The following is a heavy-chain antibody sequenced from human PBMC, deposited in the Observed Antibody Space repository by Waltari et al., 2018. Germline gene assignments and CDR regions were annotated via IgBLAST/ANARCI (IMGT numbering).Heavy chain of an antibody. Sequence: EVQLVESGGGLVKPGGSLRLSCAASGFTFHTYTMNWVRQAPGKGLGWISSISSTSSYIYYADEVKGRFTISRDNAKNSLYLQMSSLRAEDTAVYYCARDWISNSYYYYYSLDVWGQGTTVTVSS. CDR2: ISSTSSYI. V-gene: IGHV3-21*01. D-gene: IGHD3-16*01. CDR3: ARDWISNSYYYYYSLDV. CDR1: GFTFHTYT. J-gene: IGHJ6*02.